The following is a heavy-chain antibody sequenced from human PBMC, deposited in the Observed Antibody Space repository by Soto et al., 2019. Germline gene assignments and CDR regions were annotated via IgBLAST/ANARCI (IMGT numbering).Heavy chain of an antibody. V-gene: IGHV4-39*01. CDR3: ARSQTTVTSYDY. CDR2: IKYSGTT. Sequence: PSETLSLTCTVSGGSISSSRCHWGWIRQPPGKGLEWIASIKYSGTTFYNPSLKSRVTLSVDTSKNQFALKLGSVTAAETAVYYCARSQTTVTSYDYWGQGTLVT. CDR1: GGSISSSRCH. D-gene: IGHD4-17*01. J-gene: IGHJ4*02.